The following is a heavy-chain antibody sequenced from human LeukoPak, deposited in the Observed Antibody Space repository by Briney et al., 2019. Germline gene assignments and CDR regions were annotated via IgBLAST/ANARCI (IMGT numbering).Heavy chain of an antibody. V-gene: IGHV3-15*01. Sequence: GGSLRLSCTASGFTFGDYAMSWVRQTPGKGLEWVGRIKSKSDGGTTDYAAPVNGRFSISRDDSKTTLYLQLNSLKTEDTAIYYCLVQYFFDYWGQGTLVTVSS. J-gene: IGHJ4*02. CDR3: LVQYFFDY. D-gene: IGHD6-13*01. CDR2: IKSKSDGGTT. CDR1: GFTFGDYA.